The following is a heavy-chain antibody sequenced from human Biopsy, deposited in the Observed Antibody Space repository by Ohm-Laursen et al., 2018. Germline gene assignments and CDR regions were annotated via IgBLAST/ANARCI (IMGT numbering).Heavy chain of an antibody. J-gene: IGHJ3*01. CDR2: ISNRGSI. CDR1: GGSISSDY. D-gene: IGHD3-3*01. Sequence: SDTLSLTCTVSGGSISSDYWSWIRQSPGEGLEWIGYISNRGSINYNPSLRGRVTISVDTSKNQFSLKLSSVTAADTAVFFCARLYRLDDYWNDDPPDAFDVWGQGTRVTVSS. CDR3: ARLYRLDDYWNDDPPDAFDV. V-gene: IGHV4-59*07.